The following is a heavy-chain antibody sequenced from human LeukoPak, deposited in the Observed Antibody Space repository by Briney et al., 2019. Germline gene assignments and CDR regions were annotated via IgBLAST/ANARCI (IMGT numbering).Heavy chain of an antibody. J-gene: IGHJ5*02. CDR2: IYYSGST. CDR3: ARGRYCSSTSCYTHWFDL. V-gene: IGHV4-39*07. D-gene: IGHD2-2*02. CDR1: GGSISSYY. Sequence: PSETLSLTCTVSGGSISSYYWGWIRQPPGKGLEWIGSIYYSGSTYYNPSLKSRVTISVDTSKNQFSLKLSSVTAADTAVYYCARGRYCSSTSCYTHWFDLWGQGTLVTVSS.